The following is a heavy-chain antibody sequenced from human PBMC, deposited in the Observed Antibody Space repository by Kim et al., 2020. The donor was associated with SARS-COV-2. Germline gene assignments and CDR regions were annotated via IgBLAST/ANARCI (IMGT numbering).Heavy chain of an antibody. J-gene: IGHJ6*02. CDR3: ASLRYFSYGMDV. V-gene: IGHV3-74*01. Sequence: SHADSVKGRFTISRDNSKNTLYLQMNSLRAEDTAVYYCASLRYFSYGMDVWGQGTTVTVSS. D-gene: IGHD3-9*01.